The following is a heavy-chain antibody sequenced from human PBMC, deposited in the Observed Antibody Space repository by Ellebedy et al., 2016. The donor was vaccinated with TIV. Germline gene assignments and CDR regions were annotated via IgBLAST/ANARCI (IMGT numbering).Heavy chain of an antibody. CDR1: GFTFSNYA. D-gene: IGHD4-11*01. Sequence: GESLKISCAASGFTFSNYAMSWVRQPPGKGLEWVSSISGTGATTYYADSVKGRFTISTDNSKNTLYLQMNSLSAEDTAVYYCGRGQTTFEYWGQGTLVTVSS. V-gene: IGHV3-23*01. CDR2: ISGTGATT. CDR3: GRGQTTFEY. J-gene: IGHJ4*02.